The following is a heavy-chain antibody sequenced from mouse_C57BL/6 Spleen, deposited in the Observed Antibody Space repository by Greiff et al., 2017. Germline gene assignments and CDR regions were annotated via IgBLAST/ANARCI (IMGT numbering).Heavy chain of an antibody. D-gene: IGHD1-1*01. CDR3: ARWGDYGSSYGDFDV. V-gene: IGHV1-81*01. CDR1: GYTFTSYG. CDR2: IYPRSGNT. Sequence: VPLQQSGAELARPGASVKLSCKASGYTFTSYGISWVKQRPGQGLEWIGEIYPRSGNTYYNEKFKGKATLTADKSSSTAYMELRSLTSEDSAVYFCARWGDYGSSYGDFDVWGTGTTVTVSS. J-gene: IGHJ1*03.